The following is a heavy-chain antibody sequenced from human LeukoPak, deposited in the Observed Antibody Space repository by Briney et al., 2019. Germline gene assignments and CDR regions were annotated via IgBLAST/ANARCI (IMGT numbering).Heavy chain of an antibody. J-gene: IGHJ4*02. CDR1: GGSISSYY. D-gene: IGHD3-3*01. Sequence: TSETLSLTCTVSGGSISSYYWSWIRQPPGKGLEWIGYIYYSGSTNYNPSLKSRVTISVDTSKNQFSLKLSSVTAADTAVYYCASTTIFGVVIFDYWGQGTLVTVSS. CDR2: IYYSGST. CDR3: ASTTIFGVVIFDY. V-gene: IGHV4-59*08.